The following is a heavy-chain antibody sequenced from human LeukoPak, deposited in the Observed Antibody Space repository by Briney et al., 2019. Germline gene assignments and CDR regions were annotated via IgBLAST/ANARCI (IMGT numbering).Heavy chain of an antibody. D-gene: IGHD6-13*01. CDR3: AKSTVYGSSWQNKLFQH. V-gene: IGHV3-23*01. Sequence: GGSLRLSCAASGFTFSSYAMSWVRQAPGKGLEWVSAISGSGGSTYYADSVKGRFTISRDNSKNTLYLQMNSLRAEDTAVYYCAKSTVYGSSWQNKLFQHWGQGALVTVSS. CDR1: GFTFSSYA. J-gene: IGHJ1*01. CDR2: ISGSGGST.